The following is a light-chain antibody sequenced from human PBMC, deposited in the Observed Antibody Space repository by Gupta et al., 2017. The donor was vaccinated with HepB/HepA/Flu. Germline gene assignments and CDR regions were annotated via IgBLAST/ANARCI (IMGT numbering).Light chain of an antibody. CDR1: ALPKQY. Sequence: SYELTQPPSVSVSPGQTARITCSGDALPKQYAYWYQQKPGTAPVLVIYKDSERPSGIPDRFSGSSSGKTATLTISGVQAEDEADYYCQSEDSRGSVLFGGGTKLTVL. CDR3: QSEDSRGSVL. CDR2: KDS. J-gene: IGLJ3*02. V-gene: IGLV3-25*03.